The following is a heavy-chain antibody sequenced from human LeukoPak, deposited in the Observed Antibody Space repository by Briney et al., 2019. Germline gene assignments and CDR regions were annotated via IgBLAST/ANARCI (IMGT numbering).Heavy chain of an antibody. CDR2: ISAYNGNT. Sequence: GASVTVSCKASGYTFTSYGISWVRQAPGQGLEWMGWISAYNGNTNYTQKLQGRVTMTTDTSTSTAYMELRSLRSDDTAVYYCARAASGYDFDYWGQGTLVTVSS. V-gene: IGHV1-18*01. CDR3: ARAASGYDFDY. CDR1: GYTFTSYG. D-gene: IGHD5-12*01. J-gene: IGHJ4*02.